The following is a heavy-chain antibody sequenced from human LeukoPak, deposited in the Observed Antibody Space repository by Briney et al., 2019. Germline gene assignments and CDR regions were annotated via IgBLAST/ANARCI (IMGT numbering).Heavy chain of an antibody. D-gene: IGHD2-15*01. J-gene: IGHJ4*02. CDR3: ARDYCSGSSCYSEGY. V-gene: IGHV3-30-3*01. Sequence: PGRSLRLSCAASGFTFSAYALYWVRQARQAPGKGLEWVAIISYDGSNKYYGDSVKGRFTISRDNSKNTLYLQMNSLRAEDTAVYYCARDYCSGSSCYSEGYWGQGTLVTVSS. CDR1: GFTFSAYA. CDR2: ISYDGSNK.